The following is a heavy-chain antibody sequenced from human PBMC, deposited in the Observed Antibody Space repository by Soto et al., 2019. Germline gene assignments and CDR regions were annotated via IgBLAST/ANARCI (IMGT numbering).Heavy chain of an antibody. CDR3: ARDQAAAGTKYYYYGMDV. CDR1: GYTFTSYY. J-gene: IGHJ6*02. CDR2: INPSGGST. D-gene: IGHD6-13*01. V-gene: IGHV1-46*01. Sequence: GASVKVSCKASGYTFTSYYMHWVRQAPGQGLEWMGIINPSGGSTSYAQKFQGRVTMTRDTSTSTVYMELSSLRSEDTAVYYCARDQAAAGTKYYYYGMDVWGQGTTVTVSS.